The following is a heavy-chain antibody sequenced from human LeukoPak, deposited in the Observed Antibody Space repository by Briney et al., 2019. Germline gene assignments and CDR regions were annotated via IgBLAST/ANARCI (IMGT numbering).Heavy chain of an antibody. CDR3: ARVRGYYYGSGSYYNNLYFDY. J-gene: IGHJ4*02. CDR1: GGSISSYY. V-gene: IGHV4-59*01. Sequence: PSETLSLTCTVSGGSISSYYWSWIRQPPGKGLGWIGYIYYSGGTNYNPSLKSRVTISVDTSKNQFSLKLSSVTAADTAVYYCARVRGYYYGSGSYYNNLYFDYWGQGTLVTVSS. D-gene: IGHD3-10*01. CDR2: IYYSGGT.